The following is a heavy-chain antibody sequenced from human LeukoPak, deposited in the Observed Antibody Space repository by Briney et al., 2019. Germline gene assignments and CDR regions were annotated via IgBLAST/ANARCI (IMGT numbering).Heavy chain of an antibody. CDR2: ISASGGST. J-gene: IGHJ4*02. CDR3: AKDKEYASGSFPIDC. V-gene: IGHV3-23*01. D-gene: IGHD3-10*01. CDR1: GVTFTNYG. Sequence: PGGSLRLSCAVSGVTFTNYGMTWVRQAPGKGLEWVSAISASGGSTYYADSVKGRFTISRDDSKNTLYLQMNSLRAEDTAMYYCAKDKEYASGSFPIDCLGQGSLVTVSS.